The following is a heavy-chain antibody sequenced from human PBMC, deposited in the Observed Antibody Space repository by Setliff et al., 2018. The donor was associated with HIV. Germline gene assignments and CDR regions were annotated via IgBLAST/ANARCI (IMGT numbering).Heavy chain of an antibody. CDR1: GGSSSSRSYY. Sequence: KSSETLSLTCTVSGGSSSSRSYYWGWIRQHPGKGLEWIGYIFYSGSTSYNPSLKSRVAISVDTSKNQFSLKLSSVTAADTAVYYCARDSYDSSGRNWFDPWGQGTLVTVSS. V-gene: IGHV4-31*03. J-gene: IGHJ5*02. CDR3: ARDSYDSSGRNWFDP. CDR2: IFYSGST. D-gene: IGHD3-22*01.